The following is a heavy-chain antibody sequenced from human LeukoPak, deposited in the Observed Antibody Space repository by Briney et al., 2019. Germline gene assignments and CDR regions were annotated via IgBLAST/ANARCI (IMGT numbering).Heavy chain of an antibody. CDR3: ARSGEAGTFDY. V-gene: IGHV3-21*01. D-gene: IGHD6-13*01. CDR1: GFTFSNYS. Sequence: GGSLRLSCAASGFTFSNYSMNWVRQAPGKGLEWVSSIGTTGSYIFYADSVKGRFTISRDNAKNTLYLQMNSLRVEDTAVYYCARSGEAGTFDYWGQGTLVTVST. CDR2: IGTTGSYI. J-gene: IGHJ4*02.